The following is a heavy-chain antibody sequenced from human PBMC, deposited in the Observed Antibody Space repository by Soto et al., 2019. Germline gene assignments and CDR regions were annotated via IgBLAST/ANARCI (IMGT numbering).Heavy chain of an antibody. CDR3: ASGIAVARYYYGMDV. J-gene: IGHJ6*02. CDR2: IYSGGST. Sequence: PGGSLRLSCAASGFTVSSNYMSWVRQAPGEGLEWVSVIYSGGSTYYADSVKGRFTISRDNSKNTLYLQMNSLRAEDTAVYYCASGIAVARYYYGMDVWGQGTTVTVSS. D-gene: IGHD6-19*01. V-gene: IGHV3-53*01. CDR1: GFTVSSNY.